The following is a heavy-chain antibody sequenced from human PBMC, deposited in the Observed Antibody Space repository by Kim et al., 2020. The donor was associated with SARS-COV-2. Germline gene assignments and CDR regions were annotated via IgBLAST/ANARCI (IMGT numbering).Heavy chain of an antibody. CDR3: ARSSSYYYESSAYYYGWVDY. V-gene: IGHV4-59*01. D-gene: IGHD3-22*01. CDR1: GGSISSYY. J-gene: IGHJ4*02. CDR2: IYYSGNT. Sequence: SETLSLTCTVSGGSISSYYWSWIRQPPGKGLEWIGYIYYSGNTNYNPSLKSRVTISVDTSKNQFSLKLSSVTAADTAVYYCARSSSYYYESSAYYYGWVDYWGQGTLVTVSS.